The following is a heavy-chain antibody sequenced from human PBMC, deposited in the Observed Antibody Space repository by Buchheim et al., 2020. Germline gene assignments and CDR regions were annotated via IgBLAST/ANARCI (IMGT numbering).Heavy chain of an antibody. CDR3: ARGTTSDFWSGDY. CDR1: GFTFSSYG. D-gene: IGHD3-3*01. J-gene: IGHJ4*02. Sequence: QVQLVESGGGVVQPGRSLRLSCAASGFTFSSYGMHWVRQAPGKGLEWVAVISYDGSNKYYADSVKGRFTISRDNSKNTLYLQMNSLRAEDTAVYYCARGTTSDFWSGDYWGQGTL. CDR2: ISYDGSNK. V-gene: IGHV3-30*03.